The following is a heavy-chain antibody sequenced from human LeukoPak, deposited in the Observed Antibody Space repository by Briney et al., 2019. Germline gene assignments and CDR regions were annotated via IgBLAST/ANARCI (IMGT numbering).Heavy chain of an antibody. J-gene: IGHJ5*02. CDR1: GYPFINYD. V-gene: IGHV1-8*01. CDR3: TKASLAFGTKYFDP. CDR2: MNPKSGNT. D-gene: IGHD3-10*01. Sequence: ASVKVSCKASGYPFINYDINWVRQAPGQGLEWMGWMNPKSGNTGYGQKFQGRVTMTRVTSITTAYMELRSLRSDDTAVYYCTKASLAFGTKYFDPWGQGTLVTVSS.